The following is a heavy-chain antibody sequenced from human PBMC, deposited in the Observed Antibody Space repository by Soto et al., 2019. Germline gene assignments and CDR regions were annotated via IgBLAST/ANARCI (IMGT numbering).Heavy chain of an antibody. CDR3: ARDRSGSNYNWFDP. CDR2: IYYSGST. D-gene: IGHD3-3*01. Sequence: SETLSLTCTVSGGSISSYDWSWIRQPPGKGLEWIGYIYYSGSTNYNPSLKSRVTISVDTSKNQFSLKLSSVTAADTAVYYCARDRSGSNYNWFDPWGQGTLVTVSS. J-gene: IGHJ5*02. V-gene: IGHV4-59*01. CDR1: GGSISSYD.